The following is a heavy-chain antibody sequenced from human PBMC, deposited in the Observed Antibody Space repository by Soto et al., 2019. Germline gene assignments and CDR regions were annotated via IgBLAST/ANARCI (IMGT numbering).Heavy chain of an antibody. J-gene: IGHJ5*02. CDR2: INHSGST. D-gene: IGHD6-13*01. CDR1: GGSFSGYY. V-gene: IGHV4-34*01. Sequence: SETLSLTCAVYGGSFSGYYWSWIRQPPGKGLEWIGEINHSGSTNYNPSRKSRVTISVDTSKNQFSLKLSSVTAADTAVYYCARVGLYSSSWPNWFDHWGQGTLVTVSS. CDR3: ARVGLYSSSWPNWFDH.